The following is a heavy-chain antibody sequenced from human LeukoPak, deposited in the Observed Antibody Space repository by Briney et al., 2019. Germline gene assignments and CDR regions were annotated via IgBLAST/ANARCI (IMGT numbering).Heavy chain of an antibody. CDR2: ITGSSYNR. CDR3: ARGEARFDP. J-gene: IGHJ5*02. CDR1: GFTFSSYS. V-gene: IGHV3-21*06. Sequence: GGSLRLSCAASGFTFSSYSMNWVRQAPGKGLEWVSSITGSSYNRYYAGSLKGRFTISRDNANNSLYLQMNSLKTEDTAVYYCARGEARFDPWGQGTLVTVSA. D-gene: IGHD1-26*01.